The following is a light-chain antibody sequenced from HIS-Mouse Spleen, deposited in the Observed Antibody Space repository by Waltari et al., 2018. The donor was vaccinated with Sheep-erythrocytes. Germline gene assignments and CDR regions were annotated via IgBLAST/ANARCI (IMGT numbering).Light chain of an antibody. CDR1: QSISSW. CDR2: KAS. V-gene: IGKV1-5*03. J-gene: IGKJ3*01. Sequence: DIQMTQSPSTLSASVGDRFTITCRASQSISSWLAWYQQKPGKAPKLLIYKASSLESGVPSRFSGSGSGTEFTLTISSLQPDDFATYYCQQYNSYPLTFGPGTKVDIK. CDR3: QQYNSYPLT.